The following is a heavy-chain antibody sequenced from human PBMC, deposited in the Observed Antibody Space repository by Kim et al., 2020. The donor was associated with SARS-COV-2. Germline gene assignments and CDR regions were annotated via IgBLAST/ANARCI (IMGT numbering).Heavy chain of an antibody. J-gene: IGHJ6*02. CDR2: IRSKAYGGTT. V-gene: IGHV3-49*04. Sequence: GGSLRLFCTASGFTFGDYAMSWVRQAPGKGLEWVGFIRSKAYGGTTEYAASVKGRFTISRDDSKSIAYLQMNSLKTEDTAVYYCTRGTYYYDSSGYYSYYYYYGMDVWGQGTTVTVSS. D-gene: IGHD3-22*01. CDR3: TRGTYYYDSSGYYSYYYYYGMDV. CDR1: GFTFGDYA.